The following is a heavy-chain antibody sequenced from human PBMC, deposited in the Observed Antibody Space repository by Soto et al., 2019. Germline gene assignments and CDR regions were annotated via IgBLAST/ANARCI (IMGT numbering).Heavy chain of an antibody. CDR2: ISSGSSYI. CDR3: ARDILSGRAYTDS. CDR1: GFTFSTYT. J-gene: IGHJ5*01. Sequence: PGGSLRLSCAASGFTFSTYTMNWVRQAPGKGLEWISSISSGSSYIYYAGSVKGRFTISRDNAKNSLFLQMNSLRADDTAVYYCARDILSGRAYTDSWGQGTKVTVSS. V-gene: IGHV3-21*01. D-gene: IGHD3-10*01.